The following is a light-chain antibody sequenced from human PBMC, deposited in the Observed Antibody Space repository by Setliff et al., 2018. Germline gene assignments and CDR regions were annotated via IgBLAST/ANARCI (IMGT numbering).Light chain of an antibody. CDR3: QSYDSGLSGYV. Sequence: QSALAQPPSVSGAPGQRVTISCTGSSSNIGAGYDVHWYQQLPGTAPKLLIYGNSNRPSGVPDRFSGSKSGTSASLAITGLQAEDEADYYCQSYDSGLSGYVFGTGTKVTV. CDR1: SSNIGAGYD. V-gene: IGLV1-40*01. CDR2: GNS. J-gene: IGLJ1*01.